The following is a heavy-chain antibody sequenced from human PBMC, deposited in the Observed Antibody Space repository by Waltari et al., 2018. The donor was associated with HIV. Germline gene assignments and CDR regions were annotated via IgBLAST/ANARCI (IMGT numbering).Heavy chain of an antibody. Sequence: EVHLEESGGGLVQPGGSLRLSCFVSGFDFVTRAMTWVRQAPGKSLEWVSSSSCSDNSTHYAQSVKGRFAISRDTSKRALFLQMDDLRGDDVAVYYWAKEASVSTGPLESWGQGTLVIVSS. CDR2: SSCSDNST. V-gene: IGHV3-23*04. CDR3: AKEASVSTGPLES. J-gene: IGHJ4*02. D-gene: IGHD3-9*01. CDR1: GFDFVTRA.